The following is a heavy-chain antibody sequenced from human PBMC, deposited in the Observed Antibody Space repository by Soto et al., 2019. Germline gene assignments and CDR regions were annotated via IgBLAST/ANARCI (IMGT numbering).Heavy chain of an antibody. V-gene: IGHV4-30-2*01. D-gene: IGHD2-2*01. CDR3: ARVRPTNIVVVPAARYYFDY. J-gene: IGHJ4*02. CDR1: GGSISSGGYS. CDR2: IYHSGST. Sequence: SETLSLTCAVSGGSISSGGYSWSWIRQPPGKGLEWIGYIYHSGSTYYNPSLKSRVTISVDTSKNQFSLKLSSVTAADTAVYYCARVRPTNIVVVPAARYYFDYWGQGTLVTVSS.